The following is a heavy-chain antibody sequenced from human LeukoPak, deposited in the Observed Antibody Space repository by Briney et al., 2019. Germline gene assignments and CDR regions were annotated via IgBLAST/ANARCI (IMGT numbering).Heavy chain of an antibody. CDR2: IYYSGST. Sequence: AETLSLTCTVSGGSISSYYWSWIRQPPGKGLEWIGDIYYSGSTNYNPSLKSRVTISVDTSKNQFSLRLSSVTAADTAVYYSARLASGSYGPLTPFDYWGQGTLVTVSS. CDR1: GGSISSYY. D-gene: IGHD1-26*01. J-gene: IGHJ4*02. V-gene: IGHV4-59*08. CDR3: ARLASGSYGPLTPFDY.